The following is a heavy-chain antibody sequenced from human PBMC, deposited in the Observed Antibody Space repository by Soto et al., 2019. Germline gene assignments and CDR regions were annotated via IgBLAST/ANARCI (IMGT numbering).Heavy chain of an antibody. CDR3: ARASSPAAPSYNRFDP. Sequence: ASVKVSCKASGYTFTSYAMHWVRQAPGQRLEWMGWINAGNGNTKYSQKFQGRVTITRDTSASTAYMELSSLRSEDTAVYYCARASSPAAPSYNRFDPWGQGALVTVSS. J-gene: IGHJ5*02. CDR2: INAGNGNT. V-gene: IGHV1-3*01. CDR1: GYTFTSYA. D-gene: IGHD2-15*01.